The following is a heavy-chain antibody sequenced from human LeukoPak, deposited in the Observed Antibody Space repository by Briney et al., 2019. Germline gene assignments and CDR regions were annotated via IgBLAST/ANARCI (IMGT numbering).Heavy chain of an antibody. J-gene: IGHJ4*02. D-gene: IGHD6-13*01. CDR1: GYTFTGYY. Sequence: ASVKVSCKASGYTFTGYYIHWVRQAPGQGLEWMGWINPNSGGTNYAQKFQGRVTMTRDTSISTAYMDLSRLRSDDTAVYYCASLSDSSSRHFDYWGQGTLVTVSS. CDR2: INPNSGGT. V-gene: IGHV1-2*02. CDR3: ASLSDSSSRHFDY.